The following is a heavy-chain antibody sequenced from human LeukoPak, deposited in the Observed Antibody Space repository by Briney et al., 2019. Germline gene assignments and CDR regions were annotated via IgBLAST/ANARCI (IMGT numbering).Heavy chain of an antibody. D-gene: IGHD2-15*01. J-gene: IGHJ4*02. V-gene: IGHV1-2*06. CDR2: INPNSGGT. Sequence: ASVKVSCKASGYTFTGYYMHWVRQAPGQGLEWMGRINPNSGGTNYAQKFQGRVTMTRDTSISTAYMELSRLRSDDTAVYYCARSYCSGGSCYVSDYWSQGTLVTVSS. CDR3: ARSYCSGGSCYVSDY. CDR1: GYTFTGYY.